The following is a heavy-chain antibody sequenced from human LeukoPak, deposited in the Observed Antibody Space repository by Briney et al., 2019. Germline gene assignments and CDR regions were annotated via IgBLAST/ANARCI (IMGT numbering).Heavy chain of an antibody. CDR2: LSKSGGTT. V-gene: IGHV3-23*01. CDR3: AKESPVAATGRSWFDP. Sequence: GGSLRLSCVASGFTFSTYVVSWVRQAPGKGLEWVASLSKSGGTTYSADSVQGRFTISRDNSKSTLYLQMNSLRAEDTAVYYCAKESPVAATGRSWFDPWGQGTLVTVSS. J-gene: IGHJ5*02. CDR1: GFTFSTYV. D-gene: IGHD6-13*01.